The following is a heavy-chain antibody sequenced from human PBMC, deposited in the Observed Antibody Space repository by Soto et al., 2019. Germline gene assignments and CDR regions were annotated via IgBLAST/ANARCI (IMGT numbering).Heavy chain of an antibody. CDR2: ISGSGGST. Sequence: EVQLLESGGGLVQPGGSLRLSCAASGFTFSSYAMSWVRQAPGKGLEWVSAISGSGGSTYYADSVKGRFTISRDNSKNTRYLQMNRLRAEDTAVYYCAKQNGYGGNSELEYWGQGTLVTVSS. D-gene: IGHD2-21*02. CDR3: AKQNGYGGNSELEY. CDR1: GFTFSSYA. J-gene: IGHJ4*02. V-gene: IGHV3-23*01.